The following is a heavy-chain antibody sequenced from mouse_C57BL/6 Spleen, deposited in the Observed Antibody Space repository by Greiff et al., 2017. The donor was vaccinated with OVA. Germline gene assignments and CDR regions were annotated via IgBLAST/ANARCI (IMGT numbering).Heavy chain of an antibody. CDR3: ARGEAGTGYYAMDY. CDR2: INPGSGGT. CDR1: GYAFTNYL. V-gene: IGHV1-54*01. D-gene: IGHD4-1*01. Sequence: VQRVESGAELVRPGTSVKVSCKASGYAFTNYLIEWVKQRPGQGLEWIGVINPGSGGTNYNEKFKGKATLTADKSSRTAYMQLSSLTSEDSAVYFCARGEAGTGYYAMDYWGQGTSVTVSS. J-gene: IGHJ4*01.